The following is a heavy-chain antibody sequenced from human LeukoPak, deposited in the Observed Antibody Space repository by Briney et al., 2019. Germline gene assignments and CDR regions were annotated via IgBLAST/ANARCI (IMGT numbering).Heavy chain of an antibody. CDR3: AGDSPPTY. CDR2: ISSSSSTI. V-gene: IGHV3-48*01. Sequence: GGSLRLSCAASGFTFSSYSMNWVRQAPGKGLEWVSYISSSSSTIYYTDSVKGRFTISRDNAKDSLYLQMNSLRAEDTAVYYCAGDSPPTYWGQGTLVTFSS. CDR1: GFTFSSYS. J-gene: IGHJ4*02.